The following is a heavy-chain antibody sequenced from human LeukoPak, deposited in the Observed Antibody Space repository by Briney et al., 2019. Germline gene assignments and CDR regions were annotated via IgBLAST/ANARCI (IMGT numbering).Heavy chain of an antibody. D-gene: IGHD3-3*01. Sequence: GASVKVSYKASGYTFTGYYMHWVRQAPGQGLEWMGWINPNSGGTNYAQKFQGRVTMTRDTSISTAYMELSRLRSDDTAVYCCARPRGGDAFDIWGQGTMVTVSS. CDR2: INPNSGGT. V-gene: IGHV1-2*02. CDR1: GYTFTGYY. CDR3: ARPRGGDAFDI. J-gene: IGHJ3*02.